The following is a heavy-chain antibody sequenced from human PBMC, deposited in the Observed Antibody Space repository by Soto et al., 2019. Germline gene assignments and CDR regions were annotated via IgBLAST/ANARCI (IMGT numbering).Heavy chain of an antibody. CDR2: IYWDDAK. CDR1: GFSLSTSRVG. CDR3: AHAYGGRSLY. Sequence: QITLKESGPTLVKPTQTLTLTCTFSGFSLSTSRVGVGWIRQPPGKALEWLAVIYWDDAKTYRPSLKSMLTITKDTSKNQVALTMANMDPVDTATYYCAHAYGGRSLYWGQGTLVTVSS. V-gene: IGHV2-5*02. D-gene: IGHD1-26*01. J-gene: IGHJ4*02.